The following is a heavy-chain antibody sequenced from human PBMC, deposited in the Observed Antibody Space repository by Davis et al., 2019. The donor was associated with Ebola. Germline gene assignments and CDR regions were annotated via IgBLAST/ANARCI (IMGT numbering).Heavy chain of an antibody. Sequence: GESLKISCAASGFTFSSYSMNWVRQAPGKGLEWVSSISSSSSYIYYADSVKGRFTISRDNAKNSLYLQMNSLRAEDTAVYYCAKGGTGDYMDVWGKGTTVTVSS. J-gene: IGHJ6*03. CDR2: ISSSSSYI. D-gene: IGHD1-1*01. CDR3: AKGGTGDYMDV. CDR1: GFTFSSYS. V-gene: IGHV3-21*01.